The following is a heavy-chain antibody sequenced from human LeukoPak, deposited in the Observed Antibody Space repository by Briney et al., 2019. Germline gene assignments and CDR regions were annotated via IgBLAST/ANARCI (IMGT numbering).Heavy chain of an antibody. J-gene: IGHJ3*02. D-gene: IGHD2-2*01. CDR1: GGSISSSSYY. Sequence: SETLSLTCTVSGGSISSSSYYWSWIRQPAGKGLEWIGRIYTSGSTNYNPSLKSRVTISVDTSKNQFSLKLSSVTAADTAVYYCARAIGYCSSTSCPKNAFDIWGQGTMVTVSS. V-gene: IGHV4-61*02. CDR2: IYTSGST. CDR3: ARAIGYCSSTSCPKNAFDI.